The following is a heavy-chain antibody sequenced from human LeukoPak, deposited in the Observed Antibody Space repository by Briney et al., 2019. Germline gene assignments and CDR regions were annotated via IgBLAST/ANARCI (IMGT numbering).Heavy chain of an antibody. CDR3: VRGPFGNDAGA. V-gene: IGHV4-34*01. CDR2: INHGGHT. J-gene: IGHJ5*02. CDR1: GGSFNDYY. Sequence: PSETLSLTCAVSGGSFNDYYWSWIRQSPGKGLEWIGEINHGGHTNYNPSLKSRVTMSVDTSKNQFSLNLISVTAADAAVYYCVRGPFGNDAGAWGKGTRATVSS. D-gene: IGHD1-1*01.